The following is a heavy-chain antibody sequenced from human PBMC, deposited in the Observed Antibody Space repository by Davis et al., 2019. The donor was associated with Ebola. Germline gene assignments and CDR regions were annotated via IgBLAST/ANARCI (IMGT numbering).Heavy chain of an antibody. V-gene: IGHV3-48*01. D-gene: IGHD3-10*01. CDR2: ISDSSTTI. J-gene: IGHJ4*02. Sequence: GGSLRLSCAASGFTFSAYSMNWVRQAPGKGLEWVSYISDSSTTIYYADSVKGRFTISRDNSKSMLYLQMNGLTMEDTAVYFCANLGAGGHDTDFDYWGAGTLVTVSS. CDR1: GFTFSAYS. CDR3: ANLGAGGHDTDFDY.